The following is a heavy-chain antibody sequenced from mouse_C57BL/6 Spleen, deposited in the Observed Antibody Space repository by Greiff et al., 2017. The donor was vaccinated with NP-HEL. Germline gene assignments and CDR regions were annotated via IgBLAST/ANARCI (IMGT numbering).Heavy chain of an antibody. J-gene: IGHJ1*03. Sequence: QVQLKQSGPGLVAPSQSLSITCTVSGFSLTSYGVHWVRQPPGKGLEWLVVIWSDGSTTYNSALKSRLSISKDNSKSQVFLKMNSLQTDDTAMYYCARHTPFYYGSSYGYFDVWGTGTTVTVSS. CDR1: GFSLTSYG. V-gene: IGHV2-6-1*01. CDR2: IWSDGST. CDR3: ARHTPFYYGSSYGYFDV. D-gene: IGHD1-1*01.